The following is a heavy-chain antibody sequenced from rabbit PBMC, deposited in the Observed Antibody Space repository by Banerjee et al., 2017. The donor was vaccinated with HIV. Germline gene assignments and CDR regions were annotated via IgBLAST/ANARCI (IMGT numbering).Heavy chain of an antibody. D-gene: IGHD2-1*01. CDR2: IDAGSSGST. J-gene: IGHJ3*01. Sequence: QSLEESGGDLVKPGASLTLTCTASGFSFSSSYWIYWVRQAPGKGLEWIACIDAGSSGSTYYASWAKGRFTISKTSSTTVTLQMTSLTAADTATYFCARDRADYGGGGAVFDLWGQGTLVTVS. CDR3: ARDRADYGGGGAVFDL. V-gene: IGHV1S40*01. CDR1: GFSFSSSYW.